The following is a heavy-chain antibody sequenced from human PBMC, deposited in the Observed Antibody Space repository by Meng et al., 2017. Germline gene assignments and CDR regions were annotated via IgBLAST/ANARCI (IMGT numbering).Heavy chain of an antibody. CDR1: GYTFTSYG. Sequence: VQLVPVGAWVKTPGAAVKVSCNASGYTFTSYGISWVLQAPGQGLEWMGWISAYNGNTNYAQKLQGRVTMTTDTSTSTAYMELRSLRSDDTAVYYCAREGGGHCSGGSCYLNWFDPWGQGTLVTVSS. CDR2: ISAYNGNT. D-gene: IGHD2-15*01. V-gene: IGHV1-18*01. CDR3: AREGGGHCSGGSCYLNWFDP. J-gene: IGHJ5*02.